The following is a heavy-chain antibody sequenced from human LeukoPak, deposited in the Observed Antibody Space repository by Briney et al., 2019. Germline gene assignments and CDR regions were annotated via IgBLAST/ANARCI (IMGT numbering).Heavy chain of an antibody. Sequence: GGSLRLSCAASGFTFSSYGMHWVRQAPGKGLEWVAFIRYDGSNKYYADSVKGRFTISRDNSKNTLYLQMNSLRAEDTAVYYCAKDSLGLDYGDPEADYWGQGTLVTVSS. CDR1: GFTFSSYG. CDR2: IRYDGSNK. D-gene: IGHD4-17*01. CDR3: AKDSLGLDYGDPEADY. J-gene: IGHJ4*02. V-gene: IGHV3-30*02.